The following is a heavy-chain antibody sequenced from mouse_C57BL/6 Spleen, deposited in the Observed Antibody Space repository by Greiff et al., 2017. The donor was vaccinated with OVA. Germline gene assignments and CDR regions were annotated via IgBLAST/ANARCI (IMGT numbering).Heavy chain of an antibody. V-gene: IGHV1-61*01. CDR3: ARFDGYSDY. CDR2: IYPSDSET. CDR1: GYTFTSYW. J-gene: IGHJ2*01. Sequence: QVQLQQLGAELVRPGSSVKLSCKASGYTFTSYWMDWVKQRPGQGLEWIGNIYPSDSETHYNQKFKDKATLTVDKSSSTAYMQLSSLTSEDSAVYYCARFDGYSDYWGQGTTLTVSS. D-gene: IGHD2-3*01.